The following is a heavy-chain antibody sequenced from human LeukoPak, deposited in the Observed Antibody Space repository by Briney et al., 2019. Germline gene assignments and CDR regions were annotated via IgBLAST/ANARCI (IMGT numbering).Heavy chain of an antibody. Sequence: GASLRVSCKASGYTFTDYYIHWVRQAPGLGLEWMAWITPNTGGTNYEQKFQGRVTVTRDTSINTVYMELRRLTSDDTAVYYCAKDDGWVQYANWGQGTLVTVSS. V-gene: IGHV1-2*02. D-gene: IGHD5-24*01. CDR2: ITPNTGGT. CDR3: AKDDGWVQYAN. J-gene: IGHJ4*02. CDR1: GYTFTDYY.